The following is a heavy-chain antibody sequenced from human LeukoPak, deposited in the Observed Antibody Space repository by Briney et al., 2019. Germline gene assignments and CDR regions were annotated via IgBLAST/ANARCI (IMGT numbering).Heavy chain of an antibody. CDR1: GYTLTELS. J-gene: IGHJ3*02. Sequence: ASVKVSCKVSGYTLTELSMHWVRQAPGKGLEWMGGFDPEDGETIYAQKFQGRVTMTEDTSTDTAYMELSSLRSEDMAVYYCASSGSYGGAFDIWGQGTMVTVSS. CDR2: FDPEDGET. CDR3: ASSGSYGGAFDI. V-gene: IGHV1-24*01. D-gene: IGHD1-26*01.